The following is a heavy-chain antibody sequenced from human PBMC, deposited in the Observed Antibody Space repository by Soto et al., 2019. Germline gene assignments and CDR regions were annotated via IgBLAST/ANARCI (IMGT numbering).Heavy chain of an antibody. Sequence: ASVKVSCKVSGYTLTELSMHWVRQAPGKGLEWMGGFDPEDGETIYAQKFQGRVTMTEDTSTDTAYMELSSLRSEDAAVYYCATDPGAARPFDYWGQGTLVTVSS. V-gene: IGHV1-24*01. CDR1: GYTLTELS. CDR2: FDPEDGET. J-gene: IGHJ4*02. CDR3: ATDPGAARPFDY. D-gene: IGHD6-6*01.